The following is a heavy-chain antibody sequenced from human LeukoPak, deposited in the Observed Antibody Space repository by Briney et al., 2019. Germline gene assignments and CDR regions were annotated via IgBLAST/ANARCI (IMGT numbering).Heavy chain of an antibody. J-gene: IGHJ4*02. V-gene: IGHV3-7*01. CDR3: ATLWEVEDRFFDY. D-gene: IGHD2-15*01. Sequence: GGSLRLSCAASGFTLSDYWMSWAPQTPGKGLEWVANIKQDGSEKNYVGSVKGRFTISRDNSKNTLFLQMNSLRAEDTAVYYCATLWEVEDRFFDYWGQGTLVTVSS. CDR1: GFTLSDYW. CDR2: IKQDGSEK.